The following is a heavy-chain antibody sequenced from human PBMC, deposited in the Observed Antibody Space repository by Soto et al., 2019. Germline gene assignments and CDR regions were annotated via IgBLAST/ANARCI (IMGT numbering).Heavy chain of an antibody. CDR3: ARGEGSLDQLLSYYFDY. CDR1: SGSISSSNW. D-gene: IGHD2-2*01. J-gene: IGHJ4*02. V-gene: IGHV4-4*02. Sequence: SETLSLTCAVSSGSISSSNWWSWVRQPPGKGLEWIGEIYHSGSTNYNPSLKSRVTISVDKSKNQFSLKLSSVTAADTAVYYCARGEGSLDQLLSYYFDYWGQGTLVTVSS. CDR2: IYHSGST.